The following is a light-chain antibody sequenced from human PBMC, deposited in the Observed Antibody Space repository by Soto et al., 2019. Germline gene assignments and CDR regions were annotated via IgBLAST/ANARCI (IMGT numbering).Light chain of an antibody. CDR3: LQKYFYPFT. CDR2: AAS. CDR1: QGIRND. J-gene: IGKJ3*01. V-gene: IGKV1-6*01. Sequence: AIQLTQSPSSLSSSVGERVTITCRASQGIRNDLDWFQQKPGKAPKLLIYAASNLQSGVPARFSGSGSGTDFTLTISSLQPEDFATYYCLQKYFYPFTFGPGTKVDIK.